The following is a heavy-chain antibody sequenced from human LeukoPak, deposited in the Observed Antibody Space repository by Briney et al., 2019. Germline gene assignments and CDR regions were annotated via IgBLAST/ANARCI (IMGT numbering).Heavy chain of an antibody. D-gene: IGHD3-10*01. J-gene: IGHJ4*02. CDR3: AIPLVDGGFY. CDR2: INPNSGGT. CDR1: GGTFSSYA. Sequence: ASVKVSCKASGGTFSSYAISWVRQAPGQGLEWMGWINPNSGGTNYAQKFRDRVTMTRDTSISTAYMELSGLRSDDTAVYYCAIPLVDGGFYWGQGTLVTVSS. V-gene: IGHV1-2*02.